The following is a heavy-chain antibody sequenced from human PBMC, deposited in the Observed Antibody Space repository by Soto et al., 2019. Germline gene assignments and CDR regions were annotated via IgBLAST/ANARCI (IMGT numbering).Heavy chain of an antibody. CDR3: VRVYCSSTSCYSLGFDY. V-gene: IGHV4-59*01. D-gene: IGHD2-2*01. J-gene: IGHJ4*02. CDR2: IYYSGST. Sequence: QVQLQESGPGLVKPSETLSLTCTVSGGSISSYYWSWIRQPPGKGLEWIGYIYYSGSTNYNPSLKSRVTISVDTSKNQFSLKLSSVTAADTAVYYCVRVYCSSTSCYSLGFDYWGQGTLVTVSS. CDR1: GGSISSYY.